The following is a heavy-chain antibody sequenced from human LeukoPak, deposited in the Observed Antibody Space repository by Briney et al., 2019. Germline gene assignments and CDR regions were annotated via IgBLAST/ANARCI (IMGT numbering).Heavy chain of an antibody. V-gene: IGHV4-31*03. D-gene: IGHD4-17*01. Sequence: SQTLSLTCTVSGGSISSGGYYWSWIRQHPGKGLEWIGYIYYSGSTYYNPSLKSRVTISVDTSKNQFSLKLSSVTAADTAVYYCARGTYGDYLNWFDPWGQGTLVTVSS. CDR3: ARGTYGDYLNWFDP. CDR2: IYYSGST. CDR1: GGSISSGGYY. J-gene: IGHJ5*02.